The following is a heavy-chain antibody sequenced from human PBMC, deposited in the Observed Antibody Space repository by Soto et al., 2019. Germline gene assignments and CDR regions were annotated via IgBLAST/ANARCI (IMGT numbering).Heavy chain of an antibody. Sequence: QVQLVQSGAEVKKPGSSVKISCKASGGTFSSYAISWVRQAPGQGLEWMGGIIPIFGTANYAQKFQGRVMITADESTSTAYMELSSLRSEHTSVYYCAHLGHLWLGSLYYYGMDVWGQGTTVTVSS. J-gene: IGHJ6*02. CDR1: GGTFSSYA. CDR2: IIPIFGTA. D-gene: IGHD5-18*01. V-gene: IGHV1-69*01. CDR3: AHLGHLWLGSLYYYGMDV.